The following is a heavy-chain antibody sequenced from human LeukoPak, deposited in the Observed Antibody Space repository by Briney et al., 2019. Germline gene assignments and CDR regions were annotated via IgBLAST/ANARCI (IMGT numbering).Heavy chain of an antibody. V-gene: IGHV4-39*07. CDR2: IYYSGTT. Sequence: SETLSLTCTVSGGSISSSPYYWGWIRQPPGKGLEWIGSIYYSGTTHYSPSLESRVTISVDTSKNQFSLKLSSVTAADTAMYYCARDRNSGWSTPFDPWGQGTLVTVSS. J-gene: IGHJ5*02. CDR1: GGSISSSPYY. CDR3: ARDRNSGWSTPFDP. D-gene: IGHD6-19*01.